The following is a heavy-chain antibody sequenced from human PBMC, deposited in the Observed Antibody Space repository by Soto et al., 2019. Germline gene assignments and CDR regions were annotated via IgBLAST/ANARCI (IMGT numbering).Heavy chain of an antibody. Sequence: ASVKVSCKASGGTFSSYTISWVRQAPGQGLEWMGRIIPILGIANYAQKFQGRVTITADKSTSTAYMALRSLRSEDTAVYYCARQSIAAATDYWGQGTLVTVSS. D-gene: IGHD6-13*01. CDR2: IIPILGIA. J-gene: IGHJ4*02. CDR3: ARQSIAAATDY. V-gene: IGHV1-69*02. CDR1: GGTFSSYT.